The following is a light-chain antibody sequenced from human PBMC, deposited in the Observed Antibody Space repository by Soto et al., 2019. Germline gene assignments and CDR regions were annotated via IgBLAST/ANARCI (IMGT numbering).Light chain of an antibody. CDR3: AAWDDSLSGVV. V-gene: IGLV1-44*01. CDR2: SNN. Sequence: QSVLTQPPSASGTPGQRVTISCSGSSSNIGSNTVNRYQQLPGTAPKLLIYSNNQRPSGVPDRFSGSKSGTSASLAISGLQSEDEAEYYCAAWDDSLSGVVFGGGTKLTVL. CDR1: SSNIGSNT. J-gene: IGLJ2*01.